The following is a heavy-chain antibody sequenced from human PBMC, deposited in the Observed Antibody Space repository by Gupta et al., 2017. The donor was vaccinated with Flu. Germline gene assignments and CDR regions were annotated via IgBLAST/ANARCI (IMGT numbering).Heavy chain of an antibody. CDR2: INHSGST. CDR3: ARGGLGIVGATELDY. D-gene: IGHD1-26*01. Sequence: GLEWIGEINHSGSTSYNPSLKSRVTISVDTSKNQFSLKLSSVTAADTAVYFCARGGLGIVGATELDYWGQGTLVTVSS. V-gene: IGHV4-34*01. J-gene: IGHJ4*02.